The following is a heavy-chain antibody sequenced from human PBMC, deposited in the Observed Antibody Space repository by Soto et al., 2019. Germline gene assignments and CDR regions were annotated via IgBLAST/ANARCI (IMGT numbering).Heavy chain of an antibody. CDR2: ISGSGGST. Sequence: GGSLRLSCAASGFTFSSYAMSWVRQAPGKGLEWVSAISGSGGSTYYADSVKGRFTISRDNSKNTLYLQMNSLRAEDTAVYYCAKDADYDFWSGYPGWFDPWGQGTLVTVSS. V-gene: IGHV3-23*01. J-gene: IGHJ5*02. CDR1: GFTFSSYA. CDR3: AKDADYDFWSGYPGWFDP. D-gene: IGHD3-3*01.